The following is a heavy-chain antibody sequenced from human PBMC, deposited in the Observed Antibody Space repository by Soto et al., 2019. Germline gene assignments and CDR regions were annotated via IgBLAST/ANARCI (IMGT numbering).Heavy chain of an antibody. D-gene: IGHD3-10*01. J-gene: IGHJ4*02. Sequence: SETLSLTCTVSGGSISSYYWSWIRQPPGKGLEWIGYIYYSGSTNYNPSLKSRVTISVDTSKNQFSLKLSSVTAADTAVYYCARVGHYGSGSYYNDYWGQGTLVTSPQ. CDR1: GGSISSYY. CDR3: ARVGHYGSGSYYNDY. CDR2: IYYSGST. V-gene: IGHV4-59*08.